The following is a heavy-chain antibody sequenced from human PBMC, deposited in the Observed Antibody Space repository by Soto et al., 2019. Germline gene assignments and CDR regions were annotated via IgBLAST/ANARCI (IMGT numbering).Heavy chain of an antibody. J-gene: IGHJ6*02. Sequence: QIQLVQFGGEVARPGASVTVSCEASGYIFTTYGLSWVRQTPAHGLEWMGWISAGSGYTQYAQFFQGRVTMTRDTSRNTGYMTLRDLTSDDTGIYYCARDQPPGSLYGMDAWGQGTAVTVSS. CDR3: ARDQPPGSLYGMDA. CDR2: ISAGSGYT. V-gene: IGHV1-18*01. CDR1: GYIFTTYG.